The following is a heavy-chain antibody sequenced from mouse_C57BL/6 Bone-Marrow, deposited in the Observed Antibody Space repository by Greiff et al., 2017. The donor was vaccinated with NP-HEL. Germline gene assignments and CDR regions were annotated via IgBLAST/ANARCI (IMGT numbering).Heavy chain of an antibody. D-gene: IGHD2-2*01. CDR3: TRGLLGLRRRDYYAMDY. CDR2: IHPNSGST. V-gene: IGHV1-64*01. CDR1: GYTFTSYW. Sequence: QVQLQQPGAELVKPGASVKLSCKASGYTFTSYWMHWVKQRPGQGLEWIGMIHPNSGSTNYNEKFKSKATLTVDKSSSTAYMQLSSLTSEDSAVFYCTRGLLGLRRRDYYAMDYWGQGTSVTVSS. J-gene: IGHJ4*01.